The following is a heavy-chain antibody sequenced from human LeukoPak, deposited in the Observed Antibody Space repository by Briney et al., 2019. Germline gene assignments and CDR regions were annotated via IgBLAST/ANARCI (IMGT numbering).Heavy chain of an antibody. V-gene: IGHV5-51*01. Sequence: GESLKISCKGSGYSFTSYWIGWVRQLPGKGLQWMGIIYPGNSDTRYSPSFQGQVTISADKSISTAYLQWSSLKASDTAMYYCARLDGGGYNYGHFDYWGQGTLVSVSS. CDR1: GYSFTSYW. CDR3: ARLDGGGYNYGHFDY. D-gene: IGHD5-18*01. J-gene: IGHJ4*02. CDR2: IYPGNSDT.